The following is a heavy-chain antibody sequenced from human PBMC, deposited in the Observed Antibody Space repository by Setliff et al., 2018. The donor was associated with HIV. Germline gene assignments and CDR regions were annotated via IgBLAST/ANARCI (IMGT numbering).Heavy chain of an antibody. V-gene: IGHV3-48*04. CDR1: GFTFSDYS. J-gene: IGHJ4*02. D-gene: IGHD2-15*01. CDR3: GRAPPYCSGGSCADY. Sequence: PGGSLRLSCAASGFTFSDYSMNWFRQTPGKGLEWVSFIHSSSSRIYYADSVKGRFTVSRDNAKNSLYLQMNNLRAEDTAVYYCGRAPPYCSGGSCADYWGQGTLVTVS. CDR2: IHSSSSRI.